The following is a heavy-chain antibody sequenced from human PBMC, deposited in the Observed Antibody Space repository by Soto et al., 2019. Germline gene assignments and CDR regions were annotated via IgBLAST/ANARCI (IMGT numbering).Heavy chain of an antibody. D-gene: IGHD3-10*01. CDR3: ARVWWYYYGLGSGDAFDI. J-gene: IGHJ3*02. V-gene: IGHV1-3*01. CDR1: GYTFTSYT. Sequence: GASVKVSCKASGYTFTSYTMHWVRQAPGQRLEWMGWINAGNGNTKYSQTLQGRATITRDTSARTAYMELSSLRFEDTAVYYCARVWWYYYGLGSGDAFDIWGQGTMVTVSS. CDR2: INAGNGNT.